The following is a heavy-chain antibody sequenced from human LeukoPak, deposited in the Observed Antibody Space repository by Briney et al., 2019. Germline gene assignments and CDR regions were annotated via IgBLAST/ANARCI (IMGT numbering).Heavy chain of an antibody. CDR2: IYYSGST. J-gene: IGHJ4*02. Sequence: SETLSLTCTVSAGSISSYYWSWIRHPPGNGQEWVGYIYYSGSTNYNPSLKSRVTISVDTSKNQFSLKLSSVTAADTAVYYCARTRSGSYSYWGQGTLVTVSS. CDR3: ARTRSGSYSY. D-gene: IGHD3-10*01. CDR1: AGSISSYY. V-gene: IGHV4-59*01.